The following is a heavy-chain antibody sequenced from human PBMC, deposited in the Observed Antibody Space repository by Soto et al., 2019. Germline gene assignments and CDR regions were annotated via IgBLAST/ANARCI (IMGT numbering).Heavy chain of an antibody. Sequence: SETLSLTCTFSGGSITSSSYYWGWIRQPPGKGLEWIGTIFHGGTTYYNPSLKSRVAISVDTSKNQFSLNLRSVTAADTAMYYCARRAGVTQTNNYFESWGPGTLVIVSS. CDR1: GGSITSSSYY. CDR3: ARRAGVTQTNNYFES. V-gene: IGHV4-39*01. CDR2: IFHGGTT. D-gene: IGHD5-18*01. J-gene: IGHJ5*01.